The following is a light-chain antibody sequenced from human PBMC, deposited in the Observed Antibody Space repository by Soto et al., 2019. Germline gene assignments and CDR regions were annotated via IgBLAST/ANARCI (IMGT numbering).Light chain of an antibody. Sequence: QSVLTQPASVSGSPGQSITISCIGTSNDVGGYHYVSWYQQHPGKAPKLIIYEVTSRPSGVSSRFSGSKSCNTASLTISGLQADDEADYYCGSYTRISPLGGFGGGTKLTVL. J-gene: IGLJ3*02. CDR2: EVT. V-gene: IGLV2-14*01. CDR3: GSYTRISPLGG. CDR1: SNDVGGYHY.